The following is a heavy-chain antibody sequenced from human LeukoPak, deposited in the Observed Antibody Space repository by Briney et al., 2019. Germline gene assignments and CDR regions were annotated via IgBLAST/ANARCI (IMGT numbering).Heavy chain of an antibody. CDR3: ARLAGGGFDY. CDR1: GGSISSYY. CDR2: IYYSGST. J-gene: IGHJ4*02. Sequence: KASETLSLTCTVSGGSISSYYWSWIRQPPGKGLEWIGYIYYSGSTNYNPSLKSRVTISVDTSKNQFSLKLSSVTAADTAVYYCARLAGGGFDYWGQGTLVTVSS. D-gene: IGHD2-15*01. V-gene: IGHV4-59*08.